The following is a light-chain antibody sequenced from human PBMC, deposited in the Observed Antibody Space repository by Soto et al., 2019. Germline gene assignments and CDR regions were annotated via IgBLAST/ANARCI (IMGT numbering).Light chain of an antibody. CDR3: SSYTSSSIDYV. CDR2: EVS. J-gene: IGLJ1*01. CDR1: SSDVGVYNY. V-gene: IGLV2-14*01. Sequence: QSVLTQPASVSGSPGQSITISCTGTSSDVGVYNYVSWYQQHPGKAPKLMIYEVSNRPSGVSNRFSGSKSGNTASLTISGLQAEDEDDYYCSSYTSSSIDYVFGTGTKLTVL.